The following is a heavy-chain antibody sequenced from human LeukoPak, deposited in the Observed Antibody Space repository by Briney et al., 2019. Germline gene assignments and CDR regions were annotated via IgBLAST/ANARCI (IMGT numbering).Heavy chain of an antibody. Sequence: GGSLRLSCAASGFTFDDYAMHWVRQAPGKGLEWVSGISWNSGSIGYADSVKGRFTISRDNAKNSLYLQMNSLRAEDTALYYCAKDRSPYSGYGFDYWGQGTLVTVSS. CDR1: GFTFDDYA. CDR3: AKDRSPYSGYGFDY. CDR2: ISWNSGSI. D-gene: IGHD5-12*01. V-gene: IGHV3-9*01. J-gene: IGHJ4*02.